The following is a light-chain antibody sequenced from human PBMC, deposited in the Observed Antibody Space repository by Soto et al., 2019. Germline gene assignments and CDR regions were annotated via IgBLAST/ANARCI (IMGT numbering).Light chain of an antibody. CDR2: EAS. V-gene: IGKV1-5*03. CDR3: QQYNDSFPYT. J-gene: IGKJ2*01. CDR1: QSINTW. Sequence: DIQMTQSPSTLSASVGDRVTITCRASQSINTWLAWYQQKPGTVPKLLIYEASTLESGVPSRFSGSISGTEFTLTVSSLQPDDFATYYCQQYNDSFPYTFGQGTK.